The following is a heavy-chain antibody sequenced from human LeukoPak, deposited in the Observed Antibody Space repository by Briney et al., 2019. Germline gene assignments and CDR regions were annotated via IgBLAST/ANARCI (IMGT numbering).Heavy chain of an antibody. CDR3: ARESGSYHGNDY. Sequence: SVKVSCKASGGTFSSYAISWVRQAPGQGLEWMGGIIPIFGTANYAQKFQGRVTITADESTSTAYMELSSLRSEDTAVYYCARESGSYHGNDYWGQGTLVTVSS. V-gene: IGHV1-69*13. CDR1: GGTFSSYA. J-gene: IGHJ4*02. CDR2: IIPIFGTA. D-gene: IGHD1-26*01.